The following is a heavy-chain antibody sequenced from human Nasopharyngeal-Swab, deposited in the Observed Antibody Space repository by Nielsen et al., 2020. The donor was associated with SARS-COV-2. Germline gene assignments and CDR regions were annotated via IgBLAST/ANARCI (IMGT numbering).Heavy chain of an antibody. D-gene: IGHD4-11*01. J-gene: IGHJ6*03. CDR1: GGSISSYY. CDR2: IYYSGST. V-gene: IGHV4-59*01. CDR3: ARVGDNDYSNYGPHVYYYYYMDV. Sequence: SETLSLTCTVSGGSISSYYWSWIRQPPGKGLEWIGYIYYSGSTNYNPSLKSRVTISVDTSKNQFSLKLSSVTAADTAVYYCARVGDNDYSNYGPHVYYYYYMDVWGKGTTVTVSS.